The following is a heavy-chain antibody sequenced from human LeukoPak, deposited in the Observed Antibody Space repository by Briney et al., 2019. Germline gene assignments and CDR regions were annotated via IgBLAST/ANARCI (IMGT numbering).Heavy chain of an antibody. CDR2: IIPIFGTA. D-gene: IGHD4-23*01. V-gene: IGHV1-69*01. Sequence: SVKVSCKASGGTFSSYAISWVRQAPGQGLEWMGGIIPIFGTANYAQKFQGRVTITADESTSTAYMELRSLRSDDTAVYYCARDYGGNSGWFDPWGQGTPVTVSS. CDR1: GGTFSSYA. CDR3: ARDYGGNSGWFDP. J-gene: IGHJ5*02.